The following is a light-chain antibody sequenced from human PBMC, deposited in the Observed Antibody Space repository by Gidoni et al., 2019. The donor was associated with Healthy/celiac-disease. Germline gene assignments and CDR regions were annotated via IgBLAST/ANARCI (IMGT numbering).Light chain of an antibody. CDR3: QQRNSWPPA. J-gene: IGKJ4*01. Sequence: PATLSSSPGERATLSCRASQSISSYLAWYQQKPGQAPKLLIYAASSWATGIPARFSGSGSGTDFTLTISSLEPEDFAVYYCQQRNSWPPAFGGGTKVEIK. CDR1: QSISSY. V-gene: IGKV3-11*01. CDR2: AAS.